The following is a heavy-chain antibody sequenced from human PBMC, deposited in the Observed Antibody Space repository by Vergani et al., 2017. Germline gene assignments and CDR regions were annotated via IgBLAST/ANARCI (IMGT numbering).Heavy chain of an antibody. CDR2: IRSKAYGGTT. J-gene: IGHJ4*02. CDR1: GFTFGDYA. CDR3: TSSGGPAVDY. V-gene: IGHV3-49*04. D-gene: IGHD1-26*01. Sequence: EVQLVESGGGLVQPGRSLRLSCTASGFTFGDYAMSWVRQAPGKGLEWVGFIRSKAYGGTTEYAASVKGRFTISRDDSKSIAYLQMNSLKTEDTAVYYCTSSGGPAVDYWGQGTLVTVSS.